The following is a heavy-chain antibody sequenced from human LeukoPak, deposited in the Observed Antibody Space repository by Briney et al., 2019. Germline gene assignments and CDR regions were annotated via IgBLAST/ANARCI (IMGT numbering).Heavy chain of an antibody. J-gene: IGHJ4*02. CDR1: GGSISSYY. CDR2: IYYSGST. Sequence: SETLSLTCTVSGGSISSYYWSWIRQPPGKGLEWIGYIYYSGSTNYNPSLKSRVTISVDTSKNQFSLKLSSVTAADTAVYYCARLGSNLVAANYRGQGTLVTVSS. V-gene: IGHV4-59*01. D-gene: IGHD2-15*01. CDR3: ARLGSNLVAANY.